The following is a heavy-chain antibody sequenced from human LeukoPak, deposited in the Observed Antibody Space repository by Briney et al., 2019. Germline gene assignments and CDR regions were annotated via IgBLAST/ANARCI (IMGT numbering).Heavy chain of an antibody. CDR1: GGTFSSYA. V-gene: IGHV1-69*13. CDR2: IIPIFGTA. Sequence: AASVKVSCKASGGTFSSYAISWVRQAPGQGLEWMGGIIPIFGTANYAQKFQGRVTITADESTSTAYMELSSLRSEDTAVYYCATRPGYSSGLWDYWGQGTLVTVSS. D-gene: IGHD6-19*01. J-gene: IGHJ4*02. CDR3: ATRPGYSSGLWDY.